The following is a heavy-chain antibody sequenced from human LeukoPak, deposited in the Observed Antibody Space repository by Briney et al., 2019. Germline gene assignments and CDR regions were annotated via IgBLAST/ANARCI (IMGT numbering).Heavy chain of an antibody. D-gene: IGHD5-18*01. J-gene: IGHJ6*03. Sequence: GGSLRLPCAASGFTFSSYWMHWVRQAPGKGLVWVSRINSDGSSTSCADSVKGRFTISRDNAKNTLYLQVDSLRAEDTAVYYCARGRHLYSYAYDYYMDVWGKGTTVTISS. V-gene: IGHV3-74*01. CDR2: INSDGSST. CDR1: GFTFSSYW. CDR3: ARGRHLYSYAYDYYMDV.